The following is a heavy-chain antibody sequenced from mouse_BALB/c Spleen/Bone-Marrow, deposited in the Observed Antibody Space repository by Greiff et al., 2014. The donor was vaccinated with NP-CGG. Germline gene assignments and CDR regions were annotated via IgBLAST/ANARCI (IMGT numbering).Heavy chain of an antibody. CDR1: GYTFTSYD. V-gene: IGHV1S33*01. D-gene: IGHD1-1*02. J-gene: IGHJ4*01. CDR3: ARSGGDSMDY. Sequence: SGPELVRPGALVKISCKASGYTFTSYDINWVKQRPGQGLEWIGWIYPGDGSTKYNEKFKSKATLTADKSSSTAYMQLSSLTPENSADYFCARSGGDSMDYWGQGTSVTDSS. CDR2: IYPGDGST.